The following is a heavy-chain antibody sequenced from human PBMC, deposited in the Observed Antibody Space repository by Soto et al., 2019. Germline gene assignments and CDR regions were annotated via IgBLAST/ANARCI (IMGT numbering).Heavy chain of an antibody. V-gene: IGHV1-69*01. J-gene: IGHJ6*02. D-gene: IGHD3-3*01. CDR3: AREGILFSGVIVFYGMDV. CDR1: GGTFSTYS. CDR2: SPPIFGTS. Sequence: QVQLVQSGAEVKKPGSSVKVSCKASGGTFSTYSISWVRQAPGQGLEWMGGSPPIFGTSKYAQNFQGRVTITADESTSTAYMELSSLRSDDTAVYYCAREGILFSGVIVFYGMDVWGQGTTVTVPS.